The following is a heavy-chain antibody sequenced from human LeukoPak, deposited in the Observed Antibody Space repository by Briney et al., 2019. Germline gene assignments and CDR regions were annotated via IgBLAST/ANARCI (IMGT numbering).Heavy chain of an antibody. J-gene: IGHJ4*02. Sequence: SETLSLTCTVPGGSISSYYWSWIRQPPGKGLEWIGYIYYSGSTNYNPSLKSRVTISVDTSKNQFSLKLSSVTAADTAVYYCARYGPRRVPAAMHSPYYFDYWGQGTLVTVSS. CDR1: GGSISSYY. V-gene: IGHV4-59*08. CDR2: IYYSGST. CDR3: ARYGPRRVPAAMHSPYYFDY. D-gene: IGHD2-2*01.